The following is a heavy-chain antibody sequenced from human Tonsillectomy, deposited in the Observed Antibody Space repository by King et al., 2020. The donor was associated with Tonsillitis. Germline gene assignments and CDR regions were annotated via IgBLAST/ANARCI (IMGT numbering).Heavy chain of an antibody. CDR3: AGVRDDYIFDY. Sequence: VQLVESGGGVVQPGRSLRLSCAASGFTFSSYDMYWVRQVPGKGLEWVAVITYDGSNKYYADSVKGRFTISRDNSKNTLYLQMNSLRAEDTAVYYCAGVRDDYIFDYWGQGPLAPVPS. CDR1: GFTFSSYD. CDR2: ITYDGSNK. J-gene: IGHJ4*02. D-gene: IGHD4/OR15-4a*01. V-gene: IGHV3-33*05.